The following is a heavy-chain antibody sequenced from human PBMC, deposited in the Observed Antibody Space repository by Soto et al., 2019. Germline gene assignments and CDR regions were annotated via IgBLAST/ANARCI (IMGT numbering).Heavy chain of an antibody. J-gene: IGHJ4*02. D-gene: IGHD2-8*01. CDR2: MSPNNGNT. V-gene: IGHV1-8*01. Sequence: GPEWMGWMSPNNGNTGYAEKFQGRVTMTRDTSKGGAYMELSSLTSEDMAVYYRATGVDAGVDYWGQAALVTV. CDR3: ATGVDAGVDY.